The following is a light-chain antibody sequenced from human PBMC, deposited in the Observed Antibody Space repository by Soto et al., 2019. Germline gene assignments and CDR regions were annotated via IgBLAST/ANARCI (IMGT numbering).Light chain of an antibody. CDR2: DAS. CDR3: QLSQQRSSWPPIA. V-gene: IGKV3-11*01. CDR1: ERISHS. J-gene: IGKJ5*01. Sequence: DIVLTQSPATLSLSPGNRVTLSCRANERISHSLAWYQQRPGQAPRILIYDASFRATGIPERFSGSWSGTDFTLSISSLEPEDFAVYYCQLSQQRSSWPPIAFGQGTRLDLK.